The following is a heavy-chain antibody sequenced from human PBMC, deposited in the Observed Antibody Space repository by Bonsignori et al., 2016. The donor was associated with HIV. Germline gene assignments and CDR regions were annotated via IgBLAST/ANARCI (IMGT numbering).Heavy chain of an antibody. CDR2: VYYNGRT. CDR3: AKTXDMVAYGYFDY. Sequence: QLDLQESGPGLVKPSETLSLTCNVSGASISSRTHYWGWIRQSPGKGLEWIGSVYYNGRTSYNPSLKSRVTMSVDTSRNRFSLKLSSVTAADTAVYTCAKTXDMVAYGYFDYWGQGALVTVS. D-gene: IGHD5-12*01. CDR1: GASISSRTHY. J-gene: IGHJ4*02. V-gene: IGHV4-39*01.